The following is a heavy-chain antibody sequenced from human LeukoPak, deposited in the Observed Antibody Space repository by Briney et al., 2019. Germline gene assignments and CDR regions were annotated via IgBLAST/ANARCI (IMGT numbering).Heavy chain of an antibody. CDR1: GFTFSSYA. D-gene: IGHD2-15*01. Sequence: QTGGSLRLSWAASGFTFSSYAMSWVRQAPGEGLEWVSAMSSSDDGRYYAASVRGRFTISRDTSRSTLYLQMNSLRAEDAAVYYCAKAPVTSCRGAFCYPFDYWGQGTLVTVSS. V-gene: IGHV3-23*01. J-gene: IGHJ4*02. CDR2: MSSSDDGR. CDR3: AKAPVTSCRGAFCYPFDY.